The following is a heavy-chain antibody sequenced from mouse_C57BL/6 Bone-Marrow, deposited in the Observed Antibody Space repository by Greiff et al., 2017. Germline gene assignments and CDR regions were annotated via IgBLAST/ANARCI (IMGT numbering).Heavy chain of an antibody. CDR2: ISSGGSYT. CDR1: GFTFSSYG. CDR3: ARRYGKRMDY. J-gene: IGHJ4*01. V-gene: IGHV5-6*01. Sequence: EVLLVESGGDLVKPGGSLKLSCAASGFTFSSYGMSWVRQTPDKRLEWVATISSGGSYTYYPDNVKGRFTISRDNAKNTLYLQMSSLKSEDTAMYYCARRYGKRMDYWGQGTSVTVSS. D-gene: IGHD2-1*01.